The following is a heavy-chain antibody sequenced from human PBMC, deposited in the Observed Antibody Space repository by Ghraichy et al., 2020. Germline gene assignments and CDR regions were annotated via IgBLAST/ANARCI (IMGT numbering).Heavy chain of an antibody. CDR1: GFSLSTSGMR. D-gene: IGHD3-3*01. CDR2: IDWDDDK. J-gene: IGHJ4*02. CDR3: NIWFGYFTIFGVDY. V-gene: IGHV2-70*04. Sequence: SGPTLVKPTQTLTLTCTFSGFSLSTSGMRVSWIRQPPGKALEWLARIDWDDDKFYSTSLKTRLTISKDTSKNQVVLTMTNMDPVDTATYYCNIWFGYFTIFGVDYWGQGTLVTVSS.